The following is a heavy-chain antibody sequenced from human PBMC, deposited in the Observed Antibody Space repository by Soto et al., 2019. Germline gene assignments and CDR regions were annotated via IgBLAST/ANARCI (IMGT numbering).Heavy chain of an antibody. CDR2: IYYSGST. CDR3: ATRAPKPYYYYGMDV. J-gene: IGHJ6*04. CDR1: GGSISSSSYY. Sequence: PSDTLSLTCTVSGGSISSSSYYWGWIRQPPGKGLEWIGRIYYSGSTYYNPSLKSRGTISVDTSKNQFSLKLSTETAADRAGYYCATRAPKPYYYYGMDVWGEGTTVTGSS. V-gene: IGHV4-39*01.